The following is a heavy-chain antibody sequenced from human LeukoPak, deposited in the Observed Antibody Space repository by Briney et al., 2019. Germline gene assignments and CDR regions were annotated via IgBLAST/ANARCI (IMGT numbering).Heavy chain of an antibody. CDR3: ARYHDYANHFDY. CDR1: CYSISRGYY. J-gene: IGHJ4*02. Sequence: SETLSLTCPVSCYSISRGYYWGWIRQPPGKGLEWIGSIYHSGSTYYNPSLKSRVTISVDTSKNQFSLKLSSVTAADTAVYYCARYHDYANHFDYWGQGTLVTVSS. CDR2: IYHSGST. V-gene: IGHV4-38-2*01. D-gene: IGHD4-17*01.